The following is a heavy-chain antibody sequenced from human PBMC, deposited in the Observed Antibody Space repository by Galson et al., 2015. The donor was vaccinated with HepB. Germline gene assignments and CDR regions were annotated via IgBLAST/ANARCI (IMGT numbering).Heavy chain of an antibody. CDR1: GFRFGNCW. Sequence: SLRLSCAASGFRFGNCWMHWVRQVPGKGLEWISRINSYGNDIKYADSVRGRFATSRDNAKNILYLQMYSLGAEDTGLYYCARRGGSTWFPGSGYFDLWGRGSLVTVSS. CDR3: ARRGGSTWFPGSGYFDL. D-gene: IGHD2-2*01. CDR2: INSYGNDI. V-gene: IGHV3-74*03. J-gene: IGHJ2*01.